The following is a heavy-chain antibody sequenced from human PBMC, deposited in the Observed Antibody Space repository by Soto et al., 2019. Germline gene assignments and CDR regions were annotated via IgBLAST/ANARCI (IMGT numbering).Heavy chain of an antibody. Sequence: EVQLVESGGGLVQPGGSLRLSCAASGFTFSSYEMNWVRQAPGKGLEWVSYISSSGSTIYYADSVKGRFTISRDNAKNSLYLQMNSLRAEDTAVYYCARIPPTIFYRGYYFDYWGHGTLVTVSS. D-gene: IGHD3-3*01. CDR2: ISSSGSTI. V-gene: IGHV3-48*03. CDR3: ARIPPTIFYRGYYFDY. CDR1: GFTFSSYE. J-gene: IGHJ4*01.